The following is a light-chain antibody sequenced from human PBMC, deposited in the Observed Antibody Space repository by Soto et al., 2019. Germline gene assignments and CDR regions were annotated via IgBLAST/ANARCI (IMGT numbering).Light chain of an antibody. CDR3: QQSYSTPPS. J-gene: IGKJ5*01. CDR2: AAS. V-gene: IGKV1-39*01. CDR1: QSISTY. Sequence: IPMTQSPSSLSASVGDRVTITCRSSQSISTYLNWYQKKPAKAPKLLIYAASNLQSGVPSRFRGTGSVTDFTLTISNLQPEDFATYYCQQSYSTPPSFGQGTRLEI.